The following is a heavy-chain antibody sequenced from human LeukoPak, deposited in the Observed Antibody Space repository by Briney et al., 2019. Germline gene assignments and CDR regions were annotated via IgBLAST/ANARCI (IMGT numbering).Heavy chain of an antibody. CDR1: GFTFSSYA. D-gene: IGHD3-3*01. CDR3: AYDFWSGYYSDAFDI. CDR2: ISGSGGST. Sequence: GGSVRLSCAASGFTFSSYAMSWVRQAPGKGLEWVSAISGSGGSTYYADSVKGRFTISRDNSKNTLYLQMNSLRAEDTAVYYCAYDFWSGYYSDAFDIWGQGTMVTVSS. V-gene: IGHV3-23*01. J-gene: IGHJ3*02.